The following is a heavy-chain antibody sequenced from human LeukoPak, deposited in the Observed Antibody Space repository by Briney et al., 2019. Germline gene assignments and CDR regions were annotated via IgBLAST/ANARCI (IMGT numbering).Heavy chain of an antibody. CDR3: VRDPGWGAFDI. Sequence: PGGSLRLSCAASGFTFSNFWMSWVRQAPGKGLEWVAIINLDGSTTGYVDSVKGRFTISRDNAKNSLCLQLNSLRAEDTAVYYCVRDPGWGAFDIWGQGTMVTVSS. CDR2: INLDGSTT. D-gene: IGHD3-16*01. CDR1: GFTFSNFW. J-gene: IGHJ3*02. V-gene: IGHV3-7*01.